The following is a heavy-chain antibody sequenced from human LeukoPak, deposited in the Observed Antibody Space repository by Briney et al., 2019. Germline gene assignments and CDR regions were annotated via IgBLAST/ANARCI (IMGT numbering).Heavy chain of an antibody. CDR1: GFTFSSYW. V-gene: IGHV3-74*01. J-gene: IGHJ4*02. Sequence: PGGSLRLSCAASGFTFSSYWMHWARQAPGKGLVWVSRINTDGRSTSYGDSVKGRFTISRDNAKNTLYMQMNSLRAEDTAVYYCADYDYVWGSRYWGQGTLVTVSS. D-gene: IGHD3-16*01. CDR2: INTDGRST. CDR3: ADYDYVWGSRY.